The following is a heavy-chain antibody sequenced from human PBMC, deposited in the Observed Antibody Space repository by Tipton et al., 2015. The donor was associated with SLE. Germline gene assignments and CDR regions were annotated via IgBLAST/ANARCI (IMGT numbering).Heavy chain of an antibody. J-gene: IGHJ4*02. D-gene: IGHD2-15*01. CDR2: IYYSGST. CDR1: GGSISSSSYY. Sequence: TLSLTCTVSGGSISSSSYYWGWIRQPPGKGLEWIGSIYYSGSTYYNPSLKSRVTISVDTSKNQFSLKLSSVTAADTAVYYCAREYVSGGSHAGAPFGYWAQGTLVTVSS. CDR3: AREYVSGGSHAGAPFGY. V-gene: IGHV4-39*07.